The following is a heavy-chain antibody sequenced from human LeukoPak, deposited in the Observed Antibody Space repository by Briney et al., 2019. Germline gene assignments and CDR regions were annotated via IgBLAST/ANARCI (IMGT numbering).Heavy chain of an antibody. Sequence: SVKVPCKASGYTFTSYGISWVRQAPGQGLEWMGWISAYNGNTNYAQKLQGRVTMTTDTSTSTAYMELRSLRSDDTAVYYCARVDCSSTSCYHYGMDVWGQGTTVTVSS. V-gene: IGHV1-18*01. J-gene: IGHJ6*02. CDR3: ARVDCSSTSCYHYGMDV. D-gene: IGHD2-2*01. CDR1: GYTFTSYG. CDR2: ISAYNGNT.